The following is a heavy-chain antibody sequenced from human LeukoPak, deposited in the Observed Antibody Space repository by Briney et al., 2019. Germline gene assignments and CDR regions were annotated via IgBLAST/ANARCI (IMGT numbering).Heavy chain of an antibody. J-gene: IGHJ4*02. CDR3: ARDSSSFPNYFDF. CDR1: GFTVSSTY. V-gene: IGHV3-53*01. D-gene: IGHD3-10*01. Sequence: HPGGSLRLSCAASGFTVSSTYMSWVRQAPGQGLEWVSLIYNSGTTFYADSVQGRFTISRDNSKNTLYLQMNSLRAEDTAIYYCARDSSSFPNYFDFWGQGTLVTVSP. CDR2: IYNSGTT.